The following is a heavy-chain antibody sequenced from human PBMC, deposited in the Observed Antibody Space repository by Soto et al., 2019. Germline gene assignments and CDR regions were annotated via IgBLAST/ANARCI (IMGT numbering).Heavy chain of an antibody. CDR2: ISGSGGST. CDR3: AKSGKGYYYGSGSYYNPDY. J-gene: IGHJ4*02. D-gene: IGHD3-10*01. V-gene: IGHV3-23*01. Sequence: EVQLLESGGGLVQPGGSLRLSCAASGFTFSSYAMSWVRQAPGKGLEWVSAISGSGGSTYYADSVKGRFIISRDNSKNTLYLQMNSLRAEDTAVYYCAKSGKGYYYGSGSYYNPDYWGQGTLVTVSS. CDR1: GFTFSSYA.